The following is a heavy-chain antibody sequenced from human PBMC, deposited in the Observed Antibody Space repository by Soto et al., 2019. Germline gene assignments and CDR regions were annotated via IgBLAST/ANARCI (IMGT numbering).Heavy chain of an antibody. CDR1: GYTFTGYY. Sequence: QVQLVQSGAEVKKPGASVKVSCKASGYTFTGYYMHWVRQAPGQGLEWMGWINPNSGGTNYAQQFQGWVTMTRDTSISTAYMELSRLRSDDTAVYYCARSRTTVTKNWFDPWGQGTLVTVSS. J-gene: IGHJ5*02. D-gene: IGHD4-17*01. CDR3: ARSRTTVTKNWFDP. V-gene: IGHV1-2*04. CDR2: INPNSGGT.